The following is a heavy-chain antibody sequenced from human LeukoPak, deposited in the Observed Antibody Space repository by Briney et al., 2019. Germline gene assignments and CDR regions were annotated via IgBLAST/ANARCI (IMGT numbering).Heavy chain of an antibody. J-gene: IGHJ5*02. D-gene: IGHD2-21*01. V-gene: IGHV3-66*01. CDR1: GFTINRSY. Sequence: PGGSLRLSCAASGFTINRSYMNWVRQAPGKGLEWVSIIHNDGTTYYADSVKGRFTISTDDSKNTIYLQMNSLRAEDTAVYYCARDSFHSSWGQGTLVTVSS. CDR2: IHNDGTT. CDR3: ARDSFHSS.